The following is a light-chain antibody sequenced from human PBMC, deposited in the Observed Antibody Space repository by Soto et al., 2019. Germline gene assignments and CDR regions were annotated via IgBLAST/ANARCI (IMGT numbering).Light chain of an antibody. CDR3: MQALQSLT. V-gene: IGKV2-28*01. CDR2: LGS. Sequence: DIVITHSPRSLPVTPVEPASISCMSNQSLLHTNGYNYLDWYMQKPGQSPQLLIYLGSNRASGVPDRFSGSGSGTHFTLKISRVEAADVGVYYCMQALQSLTFGQGTRLEIK. J-gene: IGKJ5*01. CDR1: QSLLHTNGYNY.